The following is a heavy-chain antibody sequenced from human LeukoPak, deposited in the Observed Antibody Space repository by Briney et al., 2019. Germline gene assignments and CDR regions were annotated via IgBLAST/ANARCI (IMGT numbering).Heavy chain of an antibody. D-gene: IGHD6-19*01. CDR3: ARAPGIAVAGTQFDY. V-gene: IGHV1-69*10. J-gene: IGHJ4*02. CDR1: GGSFSRYT. Sequence: SVKVSCKASGGSFSRYTINWVRQAPGQGLEWMGGINPIADIASYAQKFLGRVTITADKSTSTAYMELNSLRSEDTAVYYCARAPGIAVAGTQFDYWGQGTLVTVSS. CDR2: INPIADIA.